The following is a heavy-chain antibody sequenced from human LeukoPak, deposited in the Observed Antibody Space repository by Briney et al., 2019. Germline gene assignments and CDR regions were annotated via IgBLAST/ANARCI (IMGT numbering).Heavy chain of an antibody. Sequence: GSLRLSCATSGFTFSSYGMQWVRQAPGKGLEWVAVIWYDGSNKYYADSVKGRFTISRDNSKNTLYLQMNSLRAEDTAVYYCAKDGLGYCTNAICYNFDYWGQGTLVTVSS. CDR1: GFTFSSYG. V-gene: IGHV3-33*06. J-gene: IGHJ4*02. CDR2: IWYDGSNK. D-gene: IGHD2-8*01. CDR3: AKDGLGYCTNAICYNFDY.